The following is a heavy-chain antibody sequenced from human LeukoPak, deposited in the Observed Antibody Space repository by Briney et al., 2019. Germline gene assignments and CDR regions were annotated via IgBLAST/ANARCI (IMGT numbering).Heavy chain of an antibody. Sequence: PGGTLRLSCAASGFTFSSYGMSWVRQAPGKGLEWVSAISGSGGSTYYADSVKGRFTISRDNSKNTLYLQMNSLRAEDTAVYYCAKTNYYGSGSYPPLFDYWGQGTLVTVSS. CDR2: ISGSGGST. CDR1: GFTFSSYG. D-gene: IGHD3-10*01. CDR3: AKTNYYGSGSYPPLFDY. J-gene: IGHJ4*02. V-gene: IGHV3-23*01.